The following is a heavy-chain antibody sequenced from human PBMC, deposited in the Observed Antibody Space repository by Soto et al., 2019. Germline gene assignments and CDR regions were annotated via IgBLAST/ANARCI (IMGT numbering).Heavy chain of an antibody. CDR3: ARDQVGASSFDY. CDR2: IIPSPART. CDR1: GGTFSNSP. D-gene: IGHD1-26*01. Sequence: SVKVSCKASGGTFSNSPISWVRQIPGQGPELMGRIIPSPARTIYSRKFRGRVTLTADKSTQTVYMTLSSLTTEDSGVYYCARDQVGASSFDYWGQGTRVTVSS. V-gene: IGHV1-69*04. J-gene: IGHJ4*02.